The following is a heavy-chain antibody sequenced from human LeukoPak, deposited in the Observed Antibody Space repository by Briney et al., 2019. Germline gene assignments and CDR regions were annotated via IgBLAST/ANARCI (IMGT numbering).Heavy chain of an antibody. D-gene: IGHD2-8*01. CDR3: AKDRCSNGIGCYYYYMDV. J-gene: IGHJ6*03. Sequence: PGGSLRLSCVASGFIFSSYAMSWVRQAPGKGLEWVSVIYSGGSTYYADSVKGRFTISRDNSKNTLYLQMNSLRAEDTAVYYCAKDRCSNGIGCYYYYMDVWGKGTTVTISS. V-gene: IGHV3-23*03. CDR1: GFIFSSYA. CDR2: IYSGGST.